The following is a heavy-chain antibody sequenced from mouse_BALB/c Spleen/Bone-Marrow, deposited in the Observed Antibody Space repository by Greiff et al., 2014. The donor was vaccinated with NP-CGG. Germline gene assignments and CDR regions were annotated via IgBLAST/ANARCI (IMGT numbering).Heavy chain of an antibody. J-gene: IGHJ3*01. Sequence: QVQLMESGAELVRPGSSVKISCKASGYAFSSYWMTWVKQRPGQGLEWIGQIYPGDGETNYNGKFKGKATLTADKSSSTAYMQPSGLTSEDSAVYFCAKVTTGFAYWGQGTLVTVSA. CDR2: IYPGDGET. CDR1: GYAFSSYW. D-gene: IGHD2-2*01. CDR3: AKVTTGFAY. V-gene: IGHV1-80*01.